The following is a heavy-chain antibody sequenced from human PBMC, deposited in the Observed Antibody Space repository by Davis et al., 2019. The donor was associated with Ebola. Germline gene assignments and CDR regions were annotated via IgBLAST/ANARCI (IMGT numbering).Heavy chain of an antibody. D-gene: IGHD3-3*01. J-gene: IGHJ6*03. CDR1: GGSISSYY. CDR3: ARGLITIFGVVTRMGPYWNYYMDV. CDR2: INHSGST. Sequence: SETLSLTCTVSGGSISSYYWSWIRQPPGKGLEWIGEINHSGSTNYNPSLKSRVTISVDTSKNQFSLKLSSVTAADTAVYYCARGLITIFGVVTRMGPYWNYYMDVWGKGTTVTVSS. V-gene: IGHV4-34*01.